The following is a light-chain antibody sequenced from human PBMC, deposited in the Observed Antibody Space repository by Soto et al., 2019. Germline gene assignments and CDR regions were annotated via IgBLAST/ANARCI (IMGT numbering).Light chain of an antibody. V-gene: IGKV3-11*01. Sequence: EMVLTQSPVTLSLSPGDGATLSCRASQSVRIYLAWYQQKPGQAPRLLIDGASNRATGIPARFSGSGSGTDFTLTISSLEPEDFAIYYCQQRSSWPLTFGGGTKV. CDR2: GAS. J-gene: IGKJ4*01. CDR3: QQRSSWPLT. CDR1: QSVRIY.